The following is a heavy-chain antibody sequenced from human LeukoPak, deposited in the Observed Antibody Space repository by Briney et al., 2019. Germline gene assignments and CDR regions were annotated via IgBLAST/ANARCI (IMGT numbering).Heavy chain of an antibody. CDR3: ASRTIAAAGLDY. J-gene: IGHJ4*02. CDR2: IYTSGST. D-gene: IGHD6-13*01. V-gene: IGHV4-61*02. Sequence: SETLSLTCAVSGGSISSGSYYWSWIRQPAGKGLEWIGRIYTSGSTNYNPSLKSRVTISVDTSKNQFSLKLSSVTAADTAVYYCASRTIAAAGLDYWGQGTPVTVSS. CDR1: GGSISSGSYY.